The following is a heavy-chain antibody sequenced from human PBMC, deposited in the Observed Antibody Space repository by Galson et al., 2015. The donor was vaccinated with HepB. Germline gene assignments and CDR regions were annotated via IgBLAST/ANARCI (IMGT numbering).Heavy chain of an antibody. V-gene: IGHV3-21*01. CDR1: GFTFRTYS. CDR3: ARDRAGTTVTTDIDY. J-gene: IGHJ4*02. Sequence: SLRLSCAASGFTFRTYSMNWVRQAPGEGLEWVSSISGSSSYIYYADSVKGRFTISRDNAKNSLYLQMNSLRAEDTAVYYCARDRAGTTVTTDIDYWGQGTLVTVSS. D-gene: IGHD4-17*01. CDR2: ISGSSSYI.